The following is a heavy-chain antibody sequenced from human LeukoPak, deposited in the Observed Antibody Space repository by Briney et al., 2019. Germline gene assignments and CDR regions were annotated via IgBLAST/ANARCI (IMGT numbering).Heavy chain of an antibody. J-gene: IGHJ4*02. V-gene: IGHV3-21*01. CDR3: ARDPGSGDY. D-gene: IGHD1-26*01. CDR1: GFTFSTYN. CDR2: ITSSSSYR. Sequence: GGSLRLSCAASGFTFSTYNMNWVRQAPGKGLEWVSSITSSSSYRYYADSVEGRFTISRDNAKNSLYLQMNSLRAEDTAVYYCARDPGSGDYWGQGTLVTVSS.